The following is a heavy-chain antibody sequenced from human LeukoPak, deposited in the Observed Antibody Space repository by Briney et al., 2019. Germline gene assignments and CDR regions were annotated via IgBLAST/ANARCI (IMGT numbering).Heavy chain of an antibody. D-gene: IGHD4-17*01. CDR2: IYPGDSGT. J-gene: IGHJ4*02. CDR1: GDCFTSYW. V-gene: IGHV5-51*01. Sequence: ESLKIFCKGSGDCFTSYWIGWGRQMPGKGLEWMGIIYPGDSGTRYNPSFQSQLIILSDKTIRTAYLLRRSLQASDDTMYYCARLMSGASGYYEAFYWGQGTLVTVSS. CDR3: ARLMSGASGYYEAFY.